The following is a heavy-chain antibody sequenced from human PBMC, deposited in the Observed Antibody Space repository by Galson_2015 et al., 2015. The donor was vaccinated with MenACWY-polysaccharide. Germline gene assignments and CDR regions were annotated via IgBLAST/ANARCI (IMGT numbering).Heavy chain of an antibody. D-gene: IGHD3-3*01. CDR2: IRSSGTNT. CDR1: GFTFTSYA. CDR3: AKDSSGSWCYAAPCGH. Sequence: SLRLSCAASGFTFTSYAMRWVRQAPGKGLEWVSAIRSSGTNTYYADSVKGRFTISRDNSKNTLYLQMNSLRAEDTAVYYCAKDSSGSWCYAAPCGHWGQGTLVTVSS. J-gene: IGHJ4*02. V-gene: IGHV3-23*01.